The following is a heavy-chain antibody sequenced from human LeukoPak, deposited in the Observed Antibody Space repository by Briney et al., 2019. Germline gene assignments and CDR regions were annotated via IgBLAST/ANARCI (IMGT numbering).Heavy chain of an antibody. CDR2: IYYSGST. V-gene: IGHV4-59*08. CDR3: ARSDYDFLYYGMDV. CDR1: GGSISSYY. Sequence: PSETLSLTCTVSGGSISSYYWSWIRQPPGKGLEWIGYIYYSGSTNYNPSLKSRVTISVDTSKNQFSLKLSSVTAADTAVYYCARSDYDFLYYGMDVWGQGTTVTVSS. J-gene: IGHJ6*02. D-gene: IGHD3-3*01.